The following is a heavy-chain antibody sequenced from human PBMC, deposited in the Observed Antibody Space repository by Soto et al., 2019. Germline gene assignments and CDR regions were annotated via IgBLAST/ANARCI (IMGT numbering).Heavy chain of an antibody. V-gene: IGHV3-20*01. Sequence: GGSLRLSCAASGFTFDDYGMSWVRQAPGKGLEWVSGINWNGGSTGYADSVKGRFTISRDNAKNSLYLQMNSLRAEDTALYHCARSGRYCSGGSCYSRVPTRFDPWGQGTLVTVSS. J-gene: IGHJ5*02. CDR1: GFTFDDYG. D-gene: IGHD2-15*01. CDR3: ARSGRYCSGGSCYSRVPTRFDP. CDR2: INWNGGST.